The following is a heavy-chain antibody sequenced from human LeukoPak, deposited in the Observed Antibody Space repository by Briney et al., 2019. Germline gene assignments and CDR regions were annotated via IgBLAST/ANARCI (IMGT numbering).Heavy chain of an antibody. CDR1: GGSISSYY. J-gene: IGHJ4*02. D-gene: IGHD6-13*01. Sequence: PSETLSLTCTVSGGSISSYYWSWIRQPPGKGLEWIGYIYYSGSTNYNPSLKSRVTISVDTSKNQFSLKLSSVTAADTAVYYCASNLGSSWGFFDYWGQGTLVTVSS. CDR3: ASNLGSSWGFFDY. CDR2: IYYSGST. V-gene: IGHV4-59*01.